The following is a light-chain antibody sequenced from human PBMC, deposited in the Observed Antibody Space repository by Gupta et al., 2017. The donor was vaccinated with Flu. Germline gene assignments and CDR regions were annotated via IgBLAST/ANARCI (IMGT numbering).Light chain of an antibody. CDR3: QAWDSTFRV. Sequence: PGQTASVTCSGDKLGEKNVSWYQQKPGQSPVLVIYKDNKRPSGSPERFSGSNSGNSATLTISGTQDRDEDDYYCQAWDSTFRVFGPGTKVTVL. CDR1: KLGEKN. CDR2: KDN. V-gene: IGLV3-1*01. J-gene: IGLJ1*01.